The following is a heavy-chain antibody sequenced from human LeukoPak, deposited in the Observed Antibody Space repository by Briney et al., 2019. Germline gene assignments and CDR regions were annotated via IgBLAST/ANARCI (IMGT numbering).Heavy chain of an antibody. Sequence: PSETLSLTCTVSGGSISSYYWSWIRQPPGKGLEWIGYIYYSRSTNYNPSLKSRVTISVDTSKNQFSLKLSSVTAADTAVYYCAREVVVVVAATAYNWFDPWGQGTLVTVSS. J-gene: IGHJ5*02. CDR1: GGSISSYY. V-gene: IGHV4-59*01. CDR2: IYYSRST. D-gene: IGHD2-15*01. CDR3: AREVVVVVAATAYNWFDP.